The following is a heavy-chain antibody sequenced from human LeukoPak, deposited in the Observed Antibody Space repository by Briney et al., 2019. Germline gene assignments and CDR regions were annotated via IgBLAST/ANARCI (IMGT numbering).Heavy chain of an antibody. V-gene: IGHV3-21*01. CDR2: IGSSSSYI. CDR3: ARGATVRTPPLDY. CDR1: GFTFSSYS. Sequence: PGGSLRPSCAASGFTFSSYSMNWVRQAPGKGLEWVSSIGSSSSYIYYADSAKGRFSISRDNAKNSLYLQMNSLRAEDTAVYYCARGATVRTPPLDYWGQGTLVTVSS. D-gene: IGHD4-23*01. J-gene: IGHJ4*02.